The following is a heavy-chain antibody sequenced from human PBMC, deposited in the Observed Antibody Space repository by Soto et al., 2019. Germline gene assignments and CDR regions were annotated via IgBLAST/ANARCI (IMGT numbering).Heavy chain of an antibody. CDR2: ISYDGSNK. CDR1: GFTFSSYA. Sequence: GGSLRLSCAASGFTFSSYAMHWVRQAPGKGLEWVAVISYDGSNKYYADSVKGRFTTSRDNSKNTLYLQMNSLRAEDTAVYYCARAQNIVVVPADPWGQGTLVTVSS. D-gene: IGHD2-2*01. CDR3: ARAQNIVVVPADP. J-gene: IGHJ5*02. V-gene: IGHV3-30-3*01.